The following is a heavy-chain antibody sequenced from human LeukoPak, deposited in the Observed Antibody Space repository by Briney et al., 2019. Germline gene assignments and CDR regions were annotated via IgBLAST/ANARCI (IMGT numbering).Heavy chain of an antibody. CDR2: FYYSGST. Sequence: SETLSLTCTVSGGSISSGGYYWSWIRQHPGKGLEWIGYFYYSGSTYYNPSLKSRVTISVDTSKNQFSLKLSSVTAADTAVYYCARADYYGSGWDWFDPWGQGTLVTVSS. V-gene: IGHV4-31*03. CDR1: GGSISSGGYY. D-gene: IGHD3-10*01. CDR3: ARADYYGSGWDWFDP. J-gene: IGHJ5*02.